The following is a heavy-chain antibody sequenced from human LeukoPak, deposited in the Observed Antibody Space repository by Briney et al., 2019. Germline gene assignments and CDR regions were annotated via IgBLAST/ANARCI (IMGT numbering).Heavy chain of an antibody. Sequence: ASVKVSCKASGYTLTDYYLHWVRQAPGQGLKWMGWINPNSGATHYAQSFQARVTMTRDTSIASSYIYCARGRRILGGPENAGDFFDFWGQGSLVTVSS. CDR1: GYTLTDYY. D-gene: IGHD3-16*01. J-gene: IGHJ4*01. CDR2: INPNSGAT. CDR3: GDFFDF. V-gene: IGHV1-2*02.